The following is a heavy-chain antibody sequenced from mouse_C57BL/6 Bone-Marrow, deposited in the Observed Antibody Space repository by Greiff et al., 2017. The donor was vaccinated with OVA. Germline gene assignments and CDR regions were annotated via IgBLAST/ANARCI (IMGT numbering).Heavy chain of an antibody. V-gene: IGHV5-12*01. CDR1: GFTFSDYY. D-gene: IGHD2-4*01. J-gene: IGHJ4*01. CDR3: ARQGDYDVRMDY. CDR2: ISNGGGST. Sequence: EVHLVESGGGLVQPGGSLKLSCAASGFTFSDYYMYWVRQTPEKRLEWVAYISNGGGSTYYPDTVKGRFTISRDKAKNTLYRQMSRLKSEDTAMYYCARQGDYDVRMDYWGQGTSVTVSS.